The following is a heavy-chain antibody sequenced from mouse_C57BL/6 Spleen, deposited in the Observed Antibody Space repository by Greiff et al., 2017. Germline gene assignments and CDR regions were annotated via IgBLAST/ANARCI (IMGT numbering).Heavy chain of an antibody. CDR3: VGQGLYDYDGWYFDV. V-gene: IGHV10-1*01. J-gene: IGHJ1*03. D-gene: IGHD2-4*01. CDR1: GFSFNTYA. CDR2: IRSKSNNYAT. Sequence: EVQLQESGGGLVQPKGSLKLSCAASGFSFNTYAMNWVRQAPGKGLEWVARIRSKSNNYATYYADSVKDRFTISRDDSESMLYLQMNNLKTEDTAMYFCVGQGLYDYDGWYFDVWGTGTTVTVSS.